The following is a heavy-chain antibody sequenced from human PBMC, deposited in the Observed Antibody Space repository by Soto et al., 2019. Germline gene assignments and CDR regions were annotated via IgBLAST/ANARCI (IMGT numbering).Heavy chain of an antibody. J-gene: IGHJ4*02. CDR3: VRESMPPAHFDS. CDR2: MHTSGST. Sequence: QMQLQESGPGLVKPSETLSLTCTVSGGSIRGYYWSWIRQSAGMGLEWIGRMHTSGSTNYNPSLKSRVTISVDMSKNQISLKLTSVTAADTALYYCVRESMPPAHFDSWGQGTLVTVSS. CDR1: GGSIRGYY. V-gene: IGHV4-4*07. D-gene: IGHD2-2*01.